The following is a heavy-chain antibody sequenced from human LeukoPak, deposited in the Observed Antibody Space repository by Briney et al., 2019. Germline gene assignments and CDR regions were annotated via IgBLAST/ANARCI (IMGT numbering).Heavy chain of an antibody. CDR2: INSSSSLR. Sequence: GGSLRLSCAASRFNFSSYSMNWVRQAPGKGLKGVSSINSSSSLRYYADSVKGRFTISRDNAKNSLYLQMNSLRAEDTAVYYCARESSGYFYWGQGTLVTVSS. J-gene: IGHJ4*02. D-gene: IGHD3-22*01. CDR1: RFNFSSYS. CDR3: ARESSGYFY. V-gene: IGHV3-21*01.